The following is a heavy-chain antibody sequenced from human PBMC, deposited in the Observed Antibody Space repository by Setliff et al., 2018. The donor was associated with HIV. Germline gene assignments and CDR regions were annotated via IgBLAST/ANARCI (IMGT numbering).Heavy chain of an antibody. J-gene: IGHJ2*01. Sequence: WASVKVSCKASGYTFINYGITWVRQAPGQGLEWMGWISGYNRKTTYAQKFQDRVTMTMDPSTSTAFMDLRSLTSADTAVYYCARFLRVEHFASWKSNHYFDLWGRGTLVTVSS. CDR1: GYTFINYG. D-gene: IGHD1-1*01. CDR3: ARFLRVEHFASWKSNHYFDL. CDR2: ISGYNRKT. V-gene: IGHV1-18*01.